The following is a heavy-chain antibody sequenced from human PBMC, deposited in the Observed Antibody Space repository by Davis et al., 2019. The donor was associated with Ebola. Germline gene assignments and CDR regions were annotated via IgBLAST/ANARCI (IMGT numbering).Heavy chain of an antibody. Sequence: GASLKISCAASGFTFSSYSMNWVRQAPGKGLEWDSTLETSADTYYADSVKGRFTISRDNSKNTLYLQMNGLRVEDTAIYYCAKDTSNIWFDIWGQGTNVTVSS. J-gene: IGHJ3*02. CDR2: LETSADT. CDR3: AKDTSNIWFDI. CDR1: GFTFSSYS. V-gene: IGHV3-23*01. D-gene: IGHD1-26*01.